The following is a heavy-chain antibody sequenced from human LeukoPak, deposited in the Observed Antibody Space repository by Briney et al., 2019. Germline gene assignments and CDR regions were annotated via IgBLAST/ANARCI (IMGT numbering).Heavy chain of an antibody. Sequence: SETLSLTCAVYGGSFSGYYWSWIRQPPGKGLEWIGGINHSGSTNYNPSLKSRVTISVDTSKNQFSLKLSSVTAADTAVYYCARAGGSSWPYYYYGMDVWGQGTTVTVSS. CDR2: INHSGST. V-gene: IGHV4-34*01. CDR3: ARAGGSSWPYYYYGMDV. J-gene: IGHJ6*02. D-gene: IGHD6-13*01. CDR1: GGSFSGYY.